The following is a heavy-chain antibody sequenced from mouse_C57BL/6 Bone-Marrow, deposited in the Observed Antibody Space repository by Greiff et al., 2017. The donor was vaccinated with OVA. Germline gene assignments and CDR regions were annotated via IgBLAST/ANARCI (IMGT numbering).Heavy chain of an antibody. CDR1: GFTFSDYG. V-gene: IGHV5-15*01. CDR2: ISNLAYSI. CDR3: AREAYYSNFYAMDY. Sequence: EVKVVESGGGLVQPGGSLKLSCAASGFTFSDYGMAWVRQAPRKGPEWVAFISNLAYSIYYADTVTGRFTISRENAKNTLYLEMSSLRSEDTAMYYCAREAYYSNFYAMDYWGQGTSVTVSS. J-gene: IGHJ4*01. D-gene: IGHD2-5*01.